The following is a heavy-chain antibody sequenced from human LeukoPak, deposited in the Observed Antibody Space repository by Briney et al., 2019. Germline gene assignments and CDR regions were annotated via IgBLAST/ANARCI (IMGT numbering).Heavy chain of an antibody. V-gene: IGHV3-33*01. Sequence: PGGSLRLSCAASGFTFSSYGMHWVSQAQGKGLEWVAVIWYDGSNKYYADSVKGRFTISRDNSKNTLYLQMNSLRAEDTAVYYCARGGGYNYEGLDYWGQGPLVTVSS. CDR1: GFTFSSYG. J-gene: IGHJ4*02. CDR3: ARGGGYNYEGLDY. CDR2: IWYDGSNK. D-gene: IGHD5-24*01.